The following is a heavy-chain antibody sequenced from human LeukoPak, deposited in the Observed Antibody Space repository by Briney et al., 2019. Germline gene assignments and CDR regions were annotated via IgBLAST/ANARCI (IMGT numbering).Heavy chain of an antibody. J-gene: IGHJ4*02. V-gene: IGHV3-13*01. CDR3: ARGSGPGVTTIDS. Sequence: GGSLRLSCAASGFTFSNYDMHWVRQAPGKGLEWVSAFHTDGDTHYLDSVKGRFTISREDAKNSLYLQMNTLRAGDTAVYYCARGSGPGVTTIDSWGQGTLVIVSS. CDR1: GFTFSNYD. CDR2: FHTDGDT. D-gene: IGHD4-17*01.